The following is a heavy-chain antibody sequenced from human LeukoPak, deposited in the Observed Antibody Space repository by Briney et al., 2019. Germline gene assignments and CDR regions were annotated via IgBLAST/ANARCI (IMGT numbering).Heavy chain of an antibody. CDR1: GDSITSSYF. Sequence: SGTLSLTCTVSGDSITSSYFWGWIRQRPGKGLEWIGSISYRGSTQYNPSLKSRVTISVDTSKNQVSLKLSSVTAADTAVYYCYYVVDYWGQGTLVTVSS. D-gene: IGHD1-26*01. CDR3: YYVVDY. V-gene: IGHV4-39*07. CDR2: ISYRGST. J-gene: IGHJ4*02.